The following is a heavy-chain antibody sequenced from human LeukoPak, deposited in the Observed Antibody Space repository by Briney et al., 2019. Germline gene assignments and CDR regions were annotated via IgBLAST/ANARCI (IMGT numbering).Heavy chain of an antibody. J-gene: IGHJ3*02. CDR2: ISSSGSTI. Sequence: PGGSLRLSCAASGFTFSSYEMNWVRQAPGKGLEWVSYISSSGSTIYYADSVKGRFTISRDNAKNSLYLQMNSLRAEDTALYHCARVNYDILTGYSDDAFDIWGQGTMVTVSS. CDR3: ARVNYDILTGYSDDAFDI. D-gene: IGHD3-9*01. V-gene: IGHV3-48*03. CDR1: GFTFSSYE.